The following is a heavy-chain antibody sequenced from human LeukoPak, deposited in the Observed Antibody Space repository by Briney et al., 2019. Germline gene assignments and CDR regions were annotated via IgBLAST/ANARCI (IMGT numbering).Heavy chain of an antibody. CDR3: ASREDERWLQLGAFDI. Sequence: ASETLSLTCTVSGGSISSYYWGWIRQPPGKGLEWIGNIDNSGTTYYNPSLKSRVTISLETSKNQFSLQLTAVTAADTAVYYCASREDERWLQLGAFDIWGQGTMVTVSS. D-gene: IGHD5-24*01. J-gene: IGHJ3*02. CDR1: GGSISSYY. CDR2: IDNSGTT. V-gene: IGHV4-39*07.